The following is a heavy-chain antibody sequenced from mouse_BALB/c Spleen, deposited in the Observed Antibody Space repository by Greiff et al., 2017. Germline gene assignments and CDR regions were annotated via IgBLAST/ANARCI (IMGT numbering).Heavy chain of an antibody. Sequence: LVKPGASVKLSCKASGYTFTGYYMHWVKQSPGKGLEWIGYISCYNGATSYNQKFKGKATFTVDKSSSTAYMQLNSLTSEDSAVYYCARWGNYEAYWGQGTLVTVSA. J-gene: IGHJ3*01. CDR2: ISCYNGAT. CDR3: ARWGNYEAY. CDR1: GYTFTGYY. V-gene: IGHV1S34*01. D-gene: IGHD2-4*01.